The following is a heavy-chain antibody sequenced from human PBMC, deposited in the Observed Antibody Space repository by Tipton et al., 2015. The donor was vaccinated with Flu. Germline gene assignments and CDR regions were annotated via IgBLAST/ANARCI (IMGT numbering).Heavy chain of an antibody. D-gene: IGHD2-2*01. J-gene: IGHJ4*02. Sequence: TLSLTCSVSGDSLNYYYWSWIRQPPGEGLEWIGQVYYSGTTSYNPSLKSRVTISLDKSKKQFSLQLRSVTAADTAVYYCARDPSLGMPDYLDLWGQGTLVSTSS. V-gene: IGHV4-59*12. CDR2: VYYSGTT. CDR1: GDSLNYYY. CDR3: ARDPSLGMPDYLDL.